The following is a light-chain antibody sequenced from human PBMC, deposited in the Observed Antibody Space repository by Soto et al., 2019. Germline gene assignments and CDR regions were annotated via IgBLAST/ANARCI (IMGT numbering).Light chain of an antibody. Sequence: IQLTQSPFSLSASVGDRVIITCRASQGISSYLAWYQQKPGKAPNLLIYAASALRSGVPSRFSGSGSGTDFTLTISSLQPEDFATYYCQQLNSYPLPFGGGSMVAIK. J-gene: IGKJ4*01. CDR2: AAS. V-gene: IGKV1-9*01. CDR1: QGISSY. CDR3: QQLNSYPLP.